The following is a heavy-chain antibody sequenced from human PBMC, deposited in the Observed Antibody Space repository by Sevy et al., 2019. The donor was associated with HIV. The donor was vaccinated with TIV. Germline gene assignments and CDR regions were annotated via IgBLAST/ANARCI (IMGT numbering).Heavy chain of an antibody. CDR1: GFTFSDHW. CDR3: ARGHYGLDY. V-gene: IGHV3-11*01. D-gene: IGHD3-10*01. CDR2: IRYDGGNI. Sequence: GGSLRLSCAASGFTFSDHWFSWVHQAPGKGLEWVSYIRYDGGNIYYADSVRGRFTISRDNAKNSLYLQMNSLSADDSAVYYCARGHYGLDYWGRGTLVTVSS. J-gene: IGHJ4*02.